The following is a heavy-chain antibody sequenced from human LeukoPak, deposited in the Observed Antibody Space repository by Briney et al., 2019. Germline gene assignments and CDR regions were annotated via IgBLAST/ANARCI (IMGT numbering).Heavy chain of an antibody. V-gene: IGHV3-30*02. D-gene: IGHD3-22*01. CDR3: AKVGSMIPDY. Sequence: QTGGSLRLSCAASGFTFSSYGMHWVRQAPGKGLEWVAFIRYDGSNKYYADSVKGRFTISRDNSKNTLYLQMNSLRAEDTAVYYCAKVGSMIPDYWGQGTLVTVSS. CDR2: IRYDGSNK. CDR1: GFTFSSYG. J-gene: IGHJ4*02.